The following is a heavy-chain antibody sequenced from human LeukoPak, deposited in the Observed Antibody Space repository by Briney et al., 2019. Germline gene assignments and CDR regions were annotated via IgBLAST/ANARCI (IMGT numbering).Heavy chain of an antibody. J-gene: IGHJ3*02. CDR3: ARPGPDAFDI. CDR2: IYSGGST. V-gene: IGHV3-66*04. CDR1: GFTVSSNY. Sequence: GGSLRLSCAASGFTVSSNYMSWVRQAPGKGLEWVSVIYSGGSTYYADSVKGRFTFSRDNPKNTLYLQMNSLRAEDTAVYYCARPGPDAFDIWGQGTMVTVSS.